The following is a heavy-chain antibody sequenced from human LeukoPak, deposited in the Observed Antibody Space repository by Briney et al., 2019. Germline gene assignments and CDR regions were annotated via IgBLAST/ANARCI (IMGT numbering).Heavy chain of an antibody. D-gene: IGHD5-24*01. CDR3: ARVSLGEGWPN. J-gene: IGHJ4*02. CDR2: IFHSGTT. Sequence: SETLSLTCTVSGYSISSTNSWGWIRQPPGKGLEWIGNIFHSGTTYYNASLKSRVTISLDTSKNQFSLKLRSVTAADTAVYYCARVSLGEGWPNWGQGTLVTVSS. CDR1: GYSISSTNS. V-gene: IGHV4-38-2*02.